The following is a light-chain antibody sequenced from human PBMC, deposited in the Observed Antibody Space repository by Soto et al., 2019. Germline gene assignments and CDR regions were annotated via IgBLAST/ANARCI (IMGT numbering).Light chain of an antibody. CDR1: QNIRNNN. J-gene: IGKJ5*01. CDR2: GAY. V-gene: IGKV3-20*01. CDR3: QQYGSSAPIT. Sequence: EIALTQSPGTLSLSPGERATLSCRASQNIRNNNLNWYQQKPGQAPRLLIYGAYIRASGIPDRFSDSRSGTDFTLTISRLEPEDFALYYCQQYGSSAPITFGQGTRLEIK.